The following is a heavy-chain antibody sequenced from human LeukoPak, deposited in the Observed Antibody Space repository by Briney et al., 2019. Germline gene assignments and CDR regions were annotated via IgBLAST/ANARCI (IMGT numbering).Heavy chain of an antibody. J-gene: IGHJ3*02. Sequence: GGSLRLSCAASGFTFSNYWMSWVRQAPGKGLEWVANIKQDGSEKYYVDSVKGRFTISRDNAKNSLYLQMNSLRAEDTAVYYCARGLSDYDVWGGYYTDHDAFDIWGQGTMVTVSS. CDR3: ARGLSDYDVWGGYYTDHDAFDI. CDR1: GFTFSNYW. V-gene: IGHV3-7*01. D-gene: IGHD3-3*01. CDR2: IKQDGSEK.